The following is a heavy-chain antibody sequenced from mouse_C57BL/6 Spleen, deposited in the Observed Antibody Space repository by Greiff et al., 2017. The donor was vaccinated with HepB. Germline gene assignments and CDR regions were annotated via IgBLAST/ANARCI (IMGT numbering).Heavy chain of an antibody. CDR2: IYPGGGYT. V-gene: IGHV1-63*01. D-gene: IGHD1-1*01. J-gene: IGHJ2*01. CDR3: ARKWDYYGSSYYFDY. Sequence: QVQLQQSGAELVRPGTSVKMSCKASGYTFTNYWIGWAKQRPGHGLEWIGDIYPGGGYTNYNEKFKGKATLTADKSSSTAYMQFSSLTSEDSAIYYFARKWDYYGSSYYFDYWGQGTTLTVSS. CDR1: GYTFTNYW.